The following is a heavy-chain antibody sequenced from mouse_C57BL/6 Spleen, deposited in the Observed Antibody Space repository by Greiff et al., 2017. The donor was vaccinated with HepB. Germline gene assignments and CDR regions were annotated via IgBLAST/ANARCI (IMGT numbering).Heavy chain of an antibody. Sequence: VQLKESGPELVKPGASVKISCKASGYSFTGYYMHWVKQSHGNILDWIGYIYPYNGVSSYNQKFKGKATLTVDKSYSTAYMELRSLTSEDSAVYYCARSGGLREYYAMDYWGQGTSVTVSS. CDR3: ARSGGLREYYAMDY. V-gene: IGHV1-31*01. D-gene: IGHD2-4*01. CDR1: GYSFTGYY. CDR2: IYPYNGVS. J-gene: IGHJ4*01.